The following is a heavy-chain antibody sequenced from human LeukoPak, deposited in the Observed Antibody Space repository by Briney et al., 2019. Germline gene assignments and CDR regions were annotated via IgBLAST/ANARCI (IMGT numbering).Heavy chain of an antibody. V-gene: IGHV1-2*04. J-gene: IGHJ4*02. CDR3: ARGDSSGWYSKD. D-gene: IGHD6-19*01. Sequence: ASVKVSCKASGYTFTGYYMHWVRQAPGQGLEWMGWINPNSGGTNYAQKFQGWVTMTRDTSISTAYMELSRLRSDDTAVYYCARGDSSGWYSKDWGQGTLVTVSS. CDR2: INPNSGGT. CDR1: GYTFTGYY.